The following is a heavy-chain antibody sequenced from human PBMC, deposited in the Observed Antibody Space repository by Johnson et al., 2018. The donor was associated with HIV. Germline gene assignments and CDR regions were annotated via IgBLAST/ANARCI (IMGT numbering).Heavy chain of an antibody. Sequence: QMLLVESGGGVVQPGRSLRLSCAASGFTFSSYAMHWVRQAPGKGLEWVAVISYDGTNKYFADSVKGRFNISRDNSKNTLYLQMNSLRAEDAAVYYCAKPPSMGADAFDIWGQGTMVTVSS. D-gene: IGHD3-16*01. CDR2: ISYDGTNK. J-gene: IGHJ3*02. CDR3: AKPPSMGADAFDI. V-gene: IGHV3-30*18. CDR1: GFTFSSYA.